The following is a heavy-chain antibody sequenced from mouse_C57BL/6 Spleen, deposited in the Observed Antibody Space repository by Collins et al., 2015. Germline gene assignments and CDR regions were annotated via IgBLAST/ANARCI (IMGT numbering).Heavy chain of an antibody. CDR1: GNSITSGYY. V-gene: IGHV3-6*01. Sequence: DVQLQESGPGLVKPSQSLSLTCSVTGNSITSGYYWNWIRQFPGNKLEWMGYISYDGSNNYNPSLKNRISITRDTSKNQFFLKLNSVTTEDTATYYCARGGVYYGSDYAMDYWGQGTSVTVSS. D-gene: IGHD1-1*01. CDR3: ARGGVYYGSDYAMDY. J-gene: IGHJ4*01. CDR2: ISYDGSN.